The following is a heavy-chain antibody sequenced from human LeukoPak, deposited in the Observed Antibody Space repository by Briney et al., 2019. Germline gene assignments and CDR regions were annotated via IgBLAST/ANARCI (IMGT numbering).Heavy chain of an antibody. J-gene: IGHJ4*02. Sequence: SETLSLTCTVSGGSISSGGYYWRWIRQHPGKGLEWIGYIYYSGSTYYNPSLKSRVTISVDTSKNQFSLKLSSVTAADTAVYYCARDQGSSGWSAYWGQGTLVTVSS. CDR2: IYYSGST. D-gene: IGHD6-19*01. CDR3: ARDQGSSGWSAY. CDR1: GGSISSGGYY. V-gene: IGHV4-31*03.